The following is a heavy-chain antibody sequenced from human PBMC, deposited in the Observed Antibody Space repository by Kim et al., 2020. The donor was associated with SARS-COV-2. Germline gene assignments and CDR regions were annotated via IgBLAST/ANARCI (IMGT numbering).Heavy chain of an antibody. CDR3: ARQRKQWLVQDAFDI. D-gene: IGHD6-19*01. V-gene: IGHV4-39*01. CDR2: IYYSGSS. J-gene: IGHJ3*02. CDR1: GGSISSSSYY. Sequence: SETLSLTCTVSGGSISSSSYYWGWLRQPPGKGLEWIGSIYYSGSSYYNPSLKSRVTISVDTSKNQFSLKLSPVTAADTTVYYCARQRKQWLVQDAFDIWGQGTMGTVSS.